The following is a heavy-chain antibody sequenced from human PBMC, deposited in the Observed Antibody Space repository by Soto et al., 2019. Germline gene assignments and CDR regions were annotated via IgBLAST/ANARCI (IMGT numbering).Heavy chain of an antibody. CDR2: IYYSGST. Sequence: PSETLSLTCTVSGGSISSSSYYWGWIRQPPEKGLEWIGSIYYSGSTYYNPSLKSRVTISVDTSKNQFSLKLSSVTAADTAVYYRARHPGSSAGWFDPWGQGALVTVSS. CDR3: ARHPGSSAGWFDP. D-gene: IGHD6-6*01. CDR1: GGSISSSSYY. V-gene: IGHV4-39*01. J-gene: IGHJ5*02.